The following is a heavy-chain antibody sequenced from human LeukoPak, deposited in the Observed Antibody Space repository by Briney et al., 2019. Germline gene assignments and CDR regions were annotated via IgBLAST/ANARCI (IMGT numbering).Heavy chain of an antibody. CDR2: IKQDGSKK. V-gene: IGHV3-7*01. Sequence: GGSLRLSCAASGFTFSTYWMTWVRQAPGKGLEWVANIKQDGSKKYYVDSVKGRFTISRDNAKNSLYLQMNSLRVEDTAVYYCARDSSGNLDYWGQGTLVTVSS. CDR1: GFTFSTYW. CDR3: ARDSSGNLDY. J-gene: IGHJ4*02. D-gene: IGHD6-19*01.